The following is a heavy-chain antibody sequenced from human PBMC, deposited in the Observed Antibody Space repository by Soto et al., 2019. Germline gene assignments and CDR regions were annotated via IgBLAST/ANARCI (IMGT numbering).Heavy chain of an antibody. CDR3: ARGRYCSSTSCYFGVDAMDV. D-gene: IGHD2-2*01. CDR2: IWYDGGNK. J-gene: IGHJ6*02. CDR1: GISFSSYG. V-gene: IGHV3-33*01. Sequence: GGSLRLSCTASGISFSSYGMHWVRQAPGKGLEWVAVIWYDGGNKYYADSVKGRFTISRDNSKNTLYLQMNSLRAEDTAVYYCARGRYCSSTSCYFGVDAMDVWGQGTTVTVSS.